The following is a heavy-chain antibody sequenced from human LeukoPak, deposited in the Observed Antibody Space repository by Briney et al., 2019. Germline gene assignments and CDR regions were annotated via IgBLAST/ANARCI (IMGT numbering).Heavy chain of an antibody. V-gene: IGHV3-23*01. D-gene: IGHD3-22*01. Sequence: PGGSLRLSCAASGFTFSSYAMSWVRQAPGKGLEWVSAISGSGGSTYYADSVKGRFTISRDNPKNTLYLQMNSLRAEDTAVYYCAKDLIVVVHGAAFDIWGQGTMVTVSS. CDR2: ISGSGGST. CDR3: AKDLIVVVHGAAFDI. J-gene: IGHJ3*02. CDR1: GFTFSSYA.